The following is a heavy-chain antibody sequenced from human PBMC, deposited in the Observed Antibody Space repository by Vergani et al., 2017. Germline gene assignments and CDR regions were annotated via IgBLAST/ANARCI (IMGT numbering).Heavy chain of an antibody. CDR1: GFTVSSNY. V-gene: IGHV3-66*02. CDR3: ARDSITMVRGVYGMDV. D-gene: IGHD3-10*01. J-gene: IGHJ6*02. Sequence: EVQLVESGGGLVQPGGSLRLSCAASGFTVSSNYMSWVRQAPGKGLEWVSVIYSGGSTYYADSVKGRFTISRDNSKNTLYLQMNSLRAEDTAVYYCARDSITMVRGVYGMDVWVQGTTVTVSS. CDR2: IYSGGST.